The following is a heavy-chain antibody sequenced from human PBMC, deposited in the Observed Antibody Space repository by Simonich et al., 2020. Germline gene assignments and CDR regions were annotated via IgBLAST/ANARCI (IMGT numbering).Heavy chain of an antibody. CDR1: GYTFTSYG. D-gene: IGHD2-15*01. Sequence: QVQLVQSGAEVKKPGASVKVSCKASGYTFTSYGISWVRQAPGQGLEWMGGISAYKGNTNYAKKLQGRVTMTTDTSTSTAYMELRSLRSDDTAVYYCARASRGTWWYYYFDYWGQGTLVTVSS. J-gene: IGHJ4*02. CDR3: ARASRGTWWYYYFDY. V-gene: IGHV1-18*01. CDR2: ISAYKGNT.